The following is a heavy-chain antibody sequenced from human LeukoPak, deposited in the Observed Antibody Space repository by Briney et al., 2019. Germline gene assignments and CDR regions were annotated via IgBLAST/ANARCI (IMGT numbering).Heavy chain of an antibody. CDR1: GGSFSGYY. CDR2: INHSGST. J-gene: IGHJ5*02. D-gene: IGHD3-9*01. Sequence: SETLSLTCAVYGGSFSGYYWSWIRQPPGKGLEWIGEINHSGSTNYNPSLKSRVTISVDTSKNQFSLKLSSVTAADTAVYYCARLTGYSSESWFDPWGRGTLVTVSS. CDR3: ARLTGYSSESWFDP. V-gene: IGHV4-34*01.